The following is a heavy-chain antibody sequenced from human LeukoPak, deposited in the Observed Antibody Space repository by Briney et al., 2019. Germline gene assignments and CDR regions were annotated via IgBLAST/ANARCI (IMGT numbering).Heavy chain of an antibody. D-gene: IGHD3-22*01. CDR1: GFTFSSYW. V-gene: IGHV3-7*01. CDR3: ARLSYYDSSGYPQDAFDI. CDR2: IKQDGSEK. Sequence: GSLRLSCAASGFTFSSYWMSWVRQAPGKGLEWVANIKQDGSEKYYVDSVKGRFTISRDNAKNSLYLQMNSLRAEDTAVYYCARLSYYDSSGYPQDAFDIWGQGTMVTVSS. J-gene: IGHJ3*02.